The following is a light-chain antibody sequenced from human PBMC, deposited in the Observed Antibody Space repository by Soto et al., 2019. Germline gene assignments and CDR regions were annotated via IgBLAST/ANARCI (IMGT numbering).Light chain of an antibody. CDR2: EGS. Sequence: QSALTQPASVSGSPGQSLTISCTGTSSDVGSSNFVSWYQQHPGKAPKLIIYEGSRRPSGVSGRFSGSKSGNAASLTISGLQAEDEADYYCCSFPGTSTLYVFGSGTKGPS. CDR1: SSDVGSSNF. J-gene: IGLJ1*01. V-gene: IGLV2-23*01. CDR3: CSFPGTSTLYV.